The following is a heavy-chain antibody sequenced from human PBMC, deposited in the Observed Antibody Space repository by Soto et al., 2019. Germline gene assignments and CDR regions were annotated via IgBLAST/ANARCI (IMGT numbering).Heavy chain of an antibody. CDR2: IDPNDGEA. Sequence: QLGQSGAELKKPGATVKISCKISGYTFTDHYIHWLRQAPGKGPEWMGFIDPNDGEAVYADRLQDRVTLTADTSLDTVFMEVSSLRSEDTAVYYCASDLQGNMDPAFWGQGTQVTVSS. CDR1: GYTFTDHY. V-gene: IGHV1-69-2*01. CDR3: ASDLQGNMDPAF. D-gene: IGHD3-10*01. J-gene: IGHJ4*02.